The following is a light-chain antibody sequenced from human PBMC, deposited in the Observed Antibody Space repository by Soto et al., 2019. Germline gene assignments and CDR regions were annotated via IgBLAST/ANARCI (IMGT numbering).Light chain of an antibody. J-gene: IGKJ3*01. CDR2: WAS. CDR1: QSVLYNSTNKNS. Sequence: DIVMTQSPDSLAVSLGERATINCKSSQSVLYNSTNKNSLAWYQQKPGQPPKLLIYWASTRESGVPDRFTGSGSGTDFTLTISSLQAEDVAVYYCQHRGTLGPGTKVNIK. CDR3: QHRGT. V-gene: IGKV4-1*01.